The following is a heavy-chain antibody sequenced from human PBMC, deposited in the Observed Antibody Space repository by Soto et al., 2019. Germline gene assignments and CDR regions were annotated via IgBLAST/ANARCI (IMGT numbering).Heavy chain of an antibody. Sequence: SETLSLTCTVSGGSISSGDYYWSWIRQPPGKGLEWIGYIYYSGSTYYNPSLKSRVTISVDTSKNQFSLKLSSVTAADTAVYYCARELLYYYDSSGYSMLRWFDPWGQGTLVTVSS. V-gene: IGHV4-30-4*01. D-gene: IGHD3-22*01. CDR1: GGSISSGDYY. J-gene: IGHJ5*02. CDR2: IYYSGST. CDR3: ARELLYYYDSSGYSMLRWFDP.